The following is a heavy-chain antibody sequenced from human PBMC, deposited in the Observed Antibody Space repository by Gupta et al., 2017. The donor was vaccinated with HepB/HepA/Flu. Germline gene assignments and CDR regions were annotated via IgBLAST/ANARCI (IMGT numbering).Heavy chain of an antibody. CDR2: IYYSGST. J-gene: IGHJ4*02. Sequence: QVQLQESGPGLVKPSETLSLTCTVSGGSISSYYWSWIRQPPGKGLEWIGYIYYSGSTNYNPSLKSRVTISVDTSKNQFSLKLSSVTAADTAVYYCAREAVGDYFDYWGQGTLVTVSS. D-gene: IGHD6-19*01. CDR1: GGSISSYY. V-gene: IGHV4-59*01. CDR3: AREAVGDYFDY.